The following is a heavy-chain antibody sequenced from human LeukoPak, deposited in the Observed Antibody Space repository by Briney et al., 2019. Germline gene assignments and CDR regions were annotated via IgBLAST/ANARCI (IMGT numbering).Heavy chain of an antibody. V-gene: IGHV4-31*03. CDR2: IYYSGST. D-gene: IGHD1-26*01. CDR1: GGSISSGGYY. J-gene: IGHJ4*02. CDR3: ARDTPIVGAT. Sequence: SETLSLTCTVSGGSISSGGYYWSWIRQHPGTGLEWIGYIYYSGSTYYNPSLKSRVTISVDTSKNQFSLKLSSVTAADTAVYYCARDTPIVGATWGQGTLVTVSS.